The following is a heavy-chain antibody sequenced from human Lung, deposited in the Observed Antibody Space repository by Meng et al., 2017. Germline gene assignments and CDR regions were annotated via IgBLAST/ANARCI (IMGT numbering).Heavy chain of an antibody. V-gene: IGHV4-4*02. Sequence: VQLMDAGPGLVKPSGTLSLTCAVSGGSITSSTWWSWVRQTPGKGLEWFGEIFHSGSTNYNPPLESRVTISVDKSKNQFSLKVYSVTAADTATYYCARFDISSSGRGDYWGQGILVTVSS. CDR2: IFHSGST. CDR3: ARFDISSSGRGDY. J-gene: IGHJ4*02. CDR1: GGSITSSTW. D-gene: IGHD1-26*01.